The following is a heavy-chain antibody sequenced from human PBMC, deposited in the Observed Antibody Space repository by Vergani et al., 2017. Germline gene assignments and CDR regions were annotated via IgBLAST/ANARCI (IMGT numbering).Heavy chain of an antibody. CDR1: GGSFSGYY. CDR2: INHSGST. Sequence: QVQLQQWGAGLLKPSETLSLTCAVYGGSFSGYYWSWIRQPPGKGLEWIGEINHSGSTNYNPSLKSRVTISVDTSKNQFSLKLSSVTAADTAVYYCARNLHSYGTVPSYFDLWGRGTLVTVSS. J-gene: IGHJ2*01. CDR3: ARNLHSYGTVPSYFDL. D-gene: IGHD5-18*01. V-gene: IGHV4-34*01.